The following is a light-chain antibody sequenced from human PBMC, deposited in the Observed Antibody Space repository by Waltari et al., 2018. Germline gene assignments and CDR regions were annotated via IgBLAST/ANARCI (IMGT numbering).Light chain of an antibody. Sequence: QSALTQPASVSGSPGQSITISCTGTSSDVGGYNYVSWYLQHPGKAPKLMIYDVSQRPSGVSNRFSGSKSGNTASLTISGLQAEDEADYYCSSYTSSSTKVFGGGTKLTVL. V-gene: IGLV2-14*01. CDR3: SSYTSSSTKV. CDR2: DVS. J-gene: IGLJ2*01. CDR1: SSDVGGYNY.